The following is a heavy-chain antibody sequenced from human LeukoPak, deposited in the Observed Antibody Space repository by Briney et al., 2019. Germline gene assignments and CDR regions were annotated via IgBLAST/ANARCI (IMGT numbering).Heavy chain of an antibody. Sequence: GGSLRLSCAASGFTFSSYSMNWVRQAPGKGLEWVSSISSSSSYIYYADSVKGRFTISRDNSKNTLYLQMNSLRAEDTAVYYCAKDLIGAAAGRDPIDYWGQGTLVTVSS. V-gene: IGHV3-21*04. CDR3: AKDLIGAAAGRDPIDY. CDR1: GFTFSSYS. J-gene: IGHJ4*02. CDR2: ISSSSSYI. D-gene: IGHD6-13*01.